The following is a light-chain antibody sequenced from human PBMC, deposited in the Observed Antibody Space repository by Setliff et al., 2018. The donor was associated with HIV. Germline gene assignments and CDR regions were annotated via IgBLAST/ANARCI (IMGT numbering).Light chain of an antibody. CDR2: DVS. J-gene: IGLJ1*01. CDR1: SSDVGGYNY. V-gene: IGLV2-11*01. Sequence: QSALAQPRSVSGSPGQSVTISCTGTSSDVGGYNYVSWYQQHPGKAPKLMIYDVSERPSGVPDRFSGSKSANTASLTISGLQAEDEADYYCCSYAGSYTVDVFGTGTKVTVL. CDR3: CSYAGSYTVDV.